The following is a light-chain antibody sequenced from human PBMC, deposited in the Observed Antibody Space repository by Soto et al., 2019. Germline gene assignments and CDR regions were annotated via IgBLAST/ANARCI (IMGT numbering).Light chain of an antibody. CDR2: EAS. CDR3: LQDHNSPFT. V-gene: IGKV1-6*01. Sequence: ALQMTQSPSSLTASVGDRVTITCRASNGIRTDLDWYQHRPGKAPKLLIYEASNLRSEAPSRFSGSGSGTVFTLTISSLQPEDFATYYCLQDHNSPFTFGPGTKVEI. CDR1: NGIRTD. J-gene: IGKJ3*01.